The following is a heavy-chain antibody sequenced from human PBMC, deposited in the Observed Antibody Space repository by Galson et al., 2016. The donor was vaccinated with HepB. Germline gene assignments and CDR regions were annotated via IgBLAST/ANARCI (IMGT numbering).Heavy chain of an antibody. D-gene: IGHD3-16*01. CDR1: GFTFSNYW. Sequence: SLRLSCAASGFTFSNYWMTWVRQAPEKGLEWVANIKEDGTVKHFVDSVRGRFSISRDNDRNSLDLQMNSLRVEDAAVYYCVGGGREGLGDYWGQGTLVTVSS. CDR3: VGGGREGLGDY. V-gene: IGHV3-7*01. J-gene: IGHJ4*02. CDR2: IKEDGTVK.